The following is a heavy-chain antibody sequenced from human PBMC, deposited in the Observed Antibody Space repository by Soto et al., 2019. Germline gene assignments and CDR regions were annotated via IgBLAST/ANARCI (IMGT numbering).Heavy chain of an antibody. J-gene: IGHJ4*02. V-gene: IGHV3-21*01. CDR2: ISSSSTYI. D-gene: IGHD2-15*01. CDR3: ASSAGFCSGGSCYDY. Sequence: PGGTLRLSCAPSGFTLSSYSMHWVRQAPGKGLEWDSSISSSSTYIYYADSVKGRFTISRDNAKNSVYLQMNSLRAEDTAVYYCASSAGFCSGGSCYDYWGQGT. CDR1: GFTLSSYS.